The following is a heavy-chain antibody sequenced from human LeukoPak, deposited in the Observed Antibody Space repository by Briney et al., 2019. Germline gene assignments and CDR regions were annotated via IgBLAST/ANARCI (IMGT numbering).Heavy chain of an antibody. CDR3: ARGVPLGYCTYGVCYPPYYFDY. CDR1: GYTFTSYY. Sequence: ASVKVSCKASGYTFTSYYMHWVRQAPGQGLEWMGIINPSGGSTSYAQKFQGRVTMTRDMSTSTVYMELSSLRSEDTAVYYRARGVPLGYCTYGVCYPPYYFDYWGQGTLVTASS. J-gene: IGHJ4*02. D-gene: IGHD2-8*01. V-gene: IGHV1-46*01. CDR2: INPSGGST.